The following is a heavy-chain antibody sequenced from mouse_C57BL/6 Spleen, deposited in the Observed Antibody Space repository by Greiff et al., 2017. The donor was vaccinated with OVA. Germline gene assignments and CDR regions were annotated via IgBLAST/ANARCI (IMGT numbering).Heavy chain of an antibody. CDR3: ASKDGCGPDY. Sequence: DVMLVESGGGLVKPGGSLKLSCAASGFTFSSYTMSWVRQTPEKRLEWVATISGGGGNTYYPDSVKGRFTISRDNAKNTLYLHMSRLRSEDTALYYCASKDGCGPDYWGQGTTLTVSS. J-gene: IGHJ2*01. V-gene: IGHV5-9*01. CDR1: GFTFSSYT. D-gene: IGHD1-2*01. CDR2: ISGGGGNT.